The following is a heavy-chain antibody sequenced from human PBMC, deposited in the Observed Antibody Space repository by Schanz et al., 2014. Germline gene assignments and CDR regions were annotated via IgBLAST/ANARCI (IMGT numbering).Heavy chain of an antibody. D-gene: IGHD5-12*01. V-gene: IGHV3-53*01. CDR1: GFTVNTNY. CDR2: MYINSGST. CDR3: ARDGGRDGYNLAFDV. Sequence: EVQLVESGGCLIQPGGSLRLSCAVSGFTVNTNYMSWVRQAPGKGLEWISSMYINSGSTQYADSVKGRFIISRDSSKNPLFLQMNSLRDEDTAVYFCARDGGRDGYNLAFDVWGQGTLVTVSS. J-gene: IGHJ3*01.